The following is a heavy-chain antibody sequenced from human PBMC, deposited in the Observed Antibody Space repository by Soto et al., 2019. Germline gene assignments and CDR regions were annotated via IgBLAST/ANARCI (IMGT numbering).Heavy chain of an antibody. CDR3: ARVMYCSSTSCYFYYGMGV. V-gene: IGHV3-30-3*01. D-gene: IGHD2-2*01. CDR1: GFTFSSYA. Sequence: GGSLRLSCAASGFTFSSYAMHWVRQAPGKGLEWVAVISYDGSNKYYADSVKGRFTISRDNSKNTLYLQMNSLRAEDTAVYYRARVMYCSSTSCYFYYGMGVWGQGTTVTVSS. CDR2: ISYDGSNK. J-gene: IGHJ6*02.